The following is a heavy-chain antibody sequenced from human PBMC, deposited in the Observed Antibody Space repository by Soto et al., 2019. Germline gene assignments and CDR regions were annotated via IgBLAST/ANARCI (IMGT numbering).Heavy chain of an antibody. D-gene: IGHD2-2*01. J-gene: IGHJ6*02. Sequence: SETLSLTCAVYGGSFSGYYWSWIRQPPGKGLEWIGEINHSGSTNCNPSLKSRVTISVDTSKNQFSLKLSSVTAADTAVYYCARLPFSSYYGMDVWGQGTTVTVSS. CDR3: ARLPFSSYYGMDV. CDR2: INHSGST. V-gene: IGHV4-34*01. CDR1: GGSFSGYY.